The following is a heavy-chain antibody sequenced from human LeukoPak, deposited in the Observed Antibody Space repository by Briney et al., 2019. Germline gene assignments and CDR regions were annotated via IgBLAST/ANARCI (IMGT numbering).Heavy chain of an antibody. CDR2: IRYDGSNK. V-gene: IGHV3-30*02. J-gene: IGHJ5*02. Sequence: GGSLRLSCAASGFIFNTYVMHWVHQAPGKGLEWLAFIRYDGSNKNYADSVKGRFTISRDNAKNSLYLQMNGLRAEDTAVYYCARGLRFLEDRGRPWGQGTLVTVSS. CDR1: GFIFNTYV. D-gene: IGHD3-3*01. CDR3: ARGLRFLEDRGRP.